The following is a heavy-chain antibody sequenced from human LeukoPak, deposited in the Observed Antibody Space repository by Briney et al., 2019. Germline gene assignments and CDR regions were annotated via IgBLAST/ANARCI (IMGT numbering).Heavy chain of an antibody. CDR2: ISGSGGRT. Sequence: GGSLRLSCAASGFAFSSYAMIWVPQAPGKGLEWVSAISGSGGRTHYADSVKGRFTTSRDNTKTTLYLQMNSLRAEDTAVYYSAKRYSSYVWHEIDYWGQGTLVTVSS. CDR1: GFAFSSYA. J-gene: IGHJ4*02. V-gene: IGHV3-23*01. D-gene: IGHD4-11*01. CDR3: AKRYSSYVWHEIDY.